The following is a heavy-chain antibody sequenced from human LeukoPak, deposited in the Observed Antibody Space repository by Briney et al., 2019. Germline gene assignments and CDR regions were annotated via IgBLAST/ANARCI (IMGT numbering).Heavy chain of an antibody. CDR1: GFTFSSYA. D-gene: IGHD6-13*01. V-gene: IGHV3-23*01. CDR2: ISASGGT. CDR3: AKNVAAAGPNGFGY. J-gene: IGHJ4*02. Sequence: GGSLRLSCAASGFTFSSYAMSWVRQAPGKGLEWVSGISASGGTYYTDSVKGRFTISRDNSKNTLYLQMHSLRAEDTAVYHCAKNVAAAGPNGFGYWGQGSLVTVSS.